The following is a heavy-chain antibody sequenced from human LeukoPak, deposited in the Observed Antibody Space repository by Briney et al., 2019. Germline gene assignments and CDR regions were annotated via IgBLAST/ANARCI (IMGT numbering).Heavy chain of an antibody. CDR3: ARSPAANTPFDYYLDS. Sequence: GGSLRLSCAASGFTFSDYYMSWVRQAPGKGLEWVSYISNRVSYITTSGSTIYYADSVKGRFTISRDNAKNSVYLEMNSLRADDTAVYYCARSPAANTPFDYYLDSWGQGTLVAVSS. V-gene: IGHV3-11*01. CDR1: GFTFSDYY. CDR2: ISNRVSYITTSGSTI. D-gene: IGHD2-2*01. J-gene: IGHJ4*02.